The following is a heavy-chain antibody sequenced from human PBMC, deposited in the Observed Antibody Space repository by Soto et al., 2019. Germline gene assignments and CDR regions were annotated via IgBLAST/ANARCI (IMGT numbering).Heavy chain of an antibody. D-gene: IGHD2-15*01. CDR3: ARGGYCSGGSCSSYLRPWHFDL. J-gene: IGHJ2*01. V-gene: IGHV3-64*01. Sequence: GGSLRLSCAASGFTFSNYVMHWVRQAPGKGLKYVSVISSNGGSTYYANSVKGRFIISRDNSKNTLYLEMGSLRAEDMAVYYCARGGYCSGGSCSSYLRPWHFDLWGRGTLVTV. CDR1: GFTFSNYV. CDR2: ISSNGGST.